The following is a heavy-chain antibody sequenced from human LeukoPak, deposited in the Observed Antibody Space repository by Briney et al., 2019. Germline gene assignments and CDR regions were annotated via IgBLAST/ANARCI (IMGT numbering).Heavy chain of an antibody. CDR1: DDSITMYY. CDR3: AREGGYSYGYAQRNYYYYYYMDV. Sequence: SETLSLTCSVSDDSITMYYWTWIRQPPGKGLEWIGYVDHTGSTNFNPSLNGRVSISRDTPKNHFSLTLSSVTAADTAVYYCAREGGYSYGYAQRNYYYYYYMDVWGKGTTVTVSS. CDR2: VDHTGST. D-gene: IGHD5-18*01. V-gene: IGHV4-59*12. J-gene: IGHJ6*03.